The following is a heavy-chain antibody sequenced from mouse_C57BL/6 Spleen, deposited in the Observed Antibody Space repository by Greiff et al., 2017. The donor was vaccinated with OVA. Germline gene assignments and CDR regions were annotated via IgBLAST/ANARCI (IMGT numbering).Heavy chain of an antibody. V-gene: IGHV1-55*01. D-gene: IGHD1-1*01. CDR2: IYPGSGST. CDR3: ARTRFITPPYWYFDV. J-gene: IGHJ1*03. Sequence: QVQLQQPGAELVKPGASVKMSCKASGYTFTSYWITWVKQRPGQGLEWIGDIYPGSGSTNYNEKFKSKATLTVDTSSSTAYMQLSSLTSEDSAVYFCARTRFITPPYWYFDVWGTGTTVTVSS. CDR1: GYTFTSYW.